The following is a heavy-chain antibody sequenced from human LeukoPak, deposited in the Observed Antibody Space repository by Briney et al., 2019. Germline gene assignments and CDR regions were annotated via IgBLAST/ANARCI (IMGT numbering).Heavy chain of an antibody. V-gene: IGHV3-7*01. Sequence: GGSLRLSCAASGFTFSSYWMSWVRQAPGKGLEWVANINQDGSEKYYVDSVRGRFTISRDNAKSSLYLQMNSLRAEDTAVYYCARDRGRGYSYGYGLNYYYYMDVWGKGATVSVSS. J-gene: IGHJ6*03. CDR3: ARDRGRGYSYGYGLNYYYYMDV. CDR1: GFTFSSYW. CDR2: INQDGSEK. D-gene: IGHD5-18*01.